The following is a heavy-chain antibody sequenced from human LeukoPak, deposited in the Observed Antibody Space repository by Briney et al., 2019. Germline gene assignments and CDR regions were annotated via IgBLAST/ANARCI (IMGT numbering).Heavy chain of an antibody. J-gene: IGHJ4*02. CDR1: GGSISSSSYY. CDR3: ARREYSSGWYLVDY. Sequence: PSETLSLTCTVSGGSISSSSYYWGWIRQPPGKGLEWIGSIYYSGSTYYNPSLKSRVTISVDTSKNQFSLKLSSVTAADTAVYYCARREYSSGWYLVDYWGQGTLVTVSS. CDR2: IYYSGST. D-gene: IGHD6-19*01. V-gene: IGHV4-39*01.